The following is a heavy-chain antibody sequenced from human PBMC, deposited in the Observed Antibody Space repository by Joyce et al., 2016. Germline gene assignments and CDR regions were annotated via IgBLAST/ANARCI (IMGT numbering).Heavy chain of an antibody. CDR3: ARDWIVGAPDYFDY. D-gene: IGHD1-26*01. CDR2: IGYDGREK. V-gene: IGHV3-30*04. Sequence: QVQLVESGGGVVQPGRSLRLSCAASGFTFNNYPMHWVRQAPGKGLEWVAVIGYDGREKDYAHSVTGRFTISRDDSKNTLYLDIYSLRAEDTAVYYCARDWIVGAPDYFDYWGQGTLVTVSS. J-gene: IGHJ4*02. CDR1: GFTFNNYP.